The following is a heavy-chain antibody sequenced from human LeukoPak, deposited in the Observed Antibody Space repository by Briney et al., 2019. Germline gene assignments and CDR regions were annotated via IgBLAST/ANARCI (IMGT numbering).Heavy chain of an antibody. CDR1: GFTLSSYW. CDR2: IKQDGSEK. V-gene: IGHV3-7*01. J-gene: IGHJ4*02. CDR3: ARGLRSSDY. D-gene: IGHD4-17*01. Sequence: GGSLRLSCAASGFTLSSYWMSWIRQAPGKGLEWVANIKQDGSEKYYVDSVKGRFTISRDNAKNSLYPQMNSLRAEDTAVYYCARGLRSSDYWGQGTLVTVSS.